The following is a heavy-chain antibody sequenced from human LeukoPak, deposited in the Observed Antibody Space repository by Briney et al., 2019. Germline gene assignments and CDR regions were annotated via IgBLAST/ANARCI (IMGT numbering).Heavy chain of an antibody. J-gene: IGHJ3*02. CDR2: ISSSSSYI. D-gene: IGHD3-9*01. CDR3: ARAPRYYDILTGYSMQDASDI. CDR1: GFTFSSYS. V-gene: IGHV3-21*01. Sequence: GGSLRLSCAASGFTFSSYSMNWVRQAPGKGLEWVSSISSSSSYIYYADSVKGRFTISRDNAKNSLYLQMNSLRAEDTAVYYCARAPRYYDILTGYSMQDASDIWGQGTMVTVSS.